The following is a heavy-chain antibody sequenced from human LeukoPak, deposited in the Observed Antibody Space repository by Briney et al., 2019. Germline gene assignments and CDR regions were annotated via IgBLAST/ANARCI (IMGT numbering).Heavy chain of an antibody. CDR2: IYHSGST. Sequence: SETLSLTCTVSAYSISSGYYWGWIRQPPGKGLEWIGSIYHSGSTYYNPSLKSRVTISVDTSKNQFSLKLSSVTAADTAVYYCARRPGETEPFDPWGQGTLVTVSS. CDR1: AYSISSGYY. J-gene: IGHJ5*02. CDR3: ARRPGETEPFDP. D-gene: IGHD2-21*01. V-gene: IGHV4-38-2*02.